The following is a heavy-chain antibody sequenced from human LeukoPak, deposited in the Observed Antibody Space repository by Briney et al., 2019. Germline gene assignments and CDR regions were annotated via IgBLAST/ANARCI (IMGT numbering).Heavy chain of an antibody. CDR1: GGSISGYY. CDR2: IYYTGIT. V-gene: IGHV4-59*01. J-gene: IGHJ5*02. CDR3: ARLHSSRAEEFDP. Sequence: SETLSLTCTVSGGSISGYYWSWIRQSPGKGLEWIGYIYYTGITAYNPSLGSRVTISVDRSNNQFSLRLTSVTAADTAVYYCARLHSSRAEEFDPWGQGTLVTISS.